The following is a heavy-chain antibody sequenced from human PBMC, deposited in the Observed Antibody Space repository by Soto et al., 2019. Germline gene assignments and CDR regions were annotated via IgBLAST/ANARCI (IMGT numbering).Heavy chain of an antibody. CDR3: AHRVLRTVFGLVTTTAINFDF. V-gene: IGHV2-5*02. CDR1: GFSLTTSGVG. J-gene: IGHJ4*02. CDR2: IYWDDDK. Sequence: QITLNESGPTVVRPTETLTLTCRFSGFSLTTSGVGVGWVRQSPGKAPEWLALIYWDDDKRYSESLKSRLTITKDTSKNQVVLTVANLDPTDTATYYCAHRVLRTVFGLVTTTAINFDFWGQGTPVAVSS. D-gene: IGHD3-3*01.